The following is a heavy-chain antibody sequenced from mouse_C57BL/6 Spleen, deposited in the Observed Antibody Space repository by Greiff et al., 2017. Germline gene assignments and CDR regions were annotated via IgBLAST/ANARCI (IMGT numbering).Heavy chain of an antibody. CDR3: GRSSGGNYFDY. Sequence: EVQLQESGGGLVQPKGSLKLSCAASGFSFNNYSMNWVRQAPGKGLEWVARIRSKSNNYATYYADSVKDSFTISRDDSESMLYLQMNNLKTEDTTMYYCGRSSGGNYFDYWGQGTTLTVSS. D-gene: IGHD1-1*02. J-gene: IGHJ2*01. V-gene: IGHV10-1*01. CDR1: GFSFNNYS. CDR2: IRSKSNNYAT.